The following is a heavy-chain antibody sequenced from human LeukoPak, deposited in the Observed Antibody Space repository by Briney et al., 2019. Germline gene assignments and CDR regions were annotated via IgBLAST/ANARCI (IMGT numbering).Heavy chain of an antibody. Sequence: PSETLSLTCTVSGGSMSNYWWNWIRQPPGKGLEWIGHIYYDGSTYYNPALNSRVTISIDTSKNQFSLKLNSVTAADTAVYYCARRLCSSLTCNIGPSGNWLDPWGQGSLVTVSS. J-gene: IGHJ5*02. D-gene: IGHD2-2*02. CDR3: ARRLCSSLTCNIGPSGNWLDP. CDR2: IYYDGST. CDR1: GGSMSNYW. V-gene: IGHV4-59*08.